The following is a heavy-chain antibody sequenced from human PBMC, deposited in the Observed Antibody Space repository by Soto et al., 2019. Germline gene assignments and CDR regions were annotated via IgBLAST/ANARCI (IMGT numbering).Heavy chain of an antibody. V-gene: IGHV1-18*01. J-gene: IGHJ4*02. D-gene: IGHD3-10*01. CDR2: INGYGHGA. CDR3: VRDLNGDFYY. Sequence: VQLVQSGAEVRQPGASVKVSCKASGYSFTTYGMSWVRQAPGQGLEYMGWINGYGHGAKYVQRFQGRFSMTTDTTTNTVYMDLRSLTSDDTVVYYCVRDLNGDFYYWGQGTVVIVSP. CDR1: GYSFTTYG.